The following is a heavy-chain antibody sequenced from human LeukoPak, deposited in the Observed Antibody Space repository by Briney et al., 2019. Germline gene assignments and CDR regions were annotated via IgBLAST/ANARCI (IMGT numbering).Heavy chain of an antibody. CDR2: INNDGVST. V-gene: IGHV3-74*01. Sequence: PGGCLRLSCATSGFTLSSYWMHWVRQVPGKGLEWLSRINNDGVSTSYADSVKGRFTISRDNSKNTLYLQMNSLRAEDTAVYYCAKDVPSRDYYDSSGRDYWGQGTLVTVSS. D-gene: IGHD3-22*01. CDR1: GFTLSSYW. CDR3: AKDVPSRDYYDSSGRDY. J-gene: IGHJ4*02.